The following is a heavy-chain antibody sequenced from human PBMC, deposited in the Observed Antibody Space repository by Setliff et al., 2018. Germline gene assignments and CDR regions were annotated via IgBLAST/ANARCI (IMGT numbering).Heavy chain of an antibody. CDR1: GYSFTSYG. D-gene: IGHD2-15*01. CDR3: AISTLSICSGGSCPNVFDV. CDR2: ISAYNDNK. Sequence: ASVKVSCKASGYSFTSYGISWVRQAPGQGLEWMGWISAYNDNKNYAQKFQGRVTMTTDTSTNTVFMELRSLRSDDTAIYYCAISTLSICSGGSCPNVFDVWGPGTLVTVSS. J-gene: IGHJ3*01. V-gene: IGHV1-18*01.